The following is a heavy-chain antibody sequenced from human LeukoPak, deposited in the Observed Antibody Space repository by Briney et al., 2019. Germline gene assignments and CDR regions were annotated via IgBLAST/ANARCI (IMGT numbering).Heavy chain of an antibody. J-gene: IGHJ4*02. V-gene: IGHV4-59*08. CDR1: SASISTYY. CDR2: IYYSGST. Sequence: SETLSLTCTVSSASISTYYWSWIRQPPGKGLEWIGYIYYSGSTSYNPSLKSRVTISVDTSKNQFSLKLSSMTAADTALYYCALWAIEPLDYWGQGTLVTVSS. CDR3: ALWAIEPLDY. D-gene: IGHD1-14*01.